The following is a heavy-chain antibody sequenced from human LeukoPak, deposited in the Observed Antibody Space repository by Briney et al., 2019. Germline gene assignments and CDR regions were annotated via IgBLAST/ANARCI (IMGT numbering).Heavy chain of an antibody. D-gene: IGHD1-26*01. CDR3: ARDPSGSYFDY. CDR2: INPNSGGT. J-gene: IGHJ4*02. Sequence: ASVKVSCKASGYTFTGYYMHWVRQAPGQGLEWMGWINPNSGGTNYAQKFQGRVTVTRDTSIGTAYMELSRLRSDDTAVYYCARDPSGSYFDYWGQGTLVTVSS. V-gene: IGHV1-2*02. CDR1: GYTFTGYY.